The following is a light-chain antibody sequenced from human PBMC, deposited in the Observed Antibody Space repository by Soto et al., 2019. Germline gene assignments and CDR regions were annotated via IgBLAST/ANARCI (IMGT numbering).Light chain of an antibody. CDR2: AAS. CDR3: QQSYSTPWT. CDR1: QSISSY. Sequence: DIQMTQSPSSLSASVGDRVTITCRSSQSISSYLHWYQQKPGKAPKLLIYAASSLQSGVPSRFSGSGSGTDFTLTISSLQPEDFANYYCQQSYSTPWTFGQGTKVESK. V-gene: IGKV1-39*01. J-gene: IGKJ1*01.